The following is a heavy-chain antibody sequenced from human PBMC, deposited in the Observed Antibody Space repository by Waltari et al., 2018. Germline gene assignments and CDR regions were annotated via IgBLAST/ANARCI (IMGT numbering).Heavy chain of an antibody. CDR3: VRLEDCTGPGGHCYSGDPFALDV. CDR1: GGSFSGYY. D-gene: IGHD2-15*01. J-gene: IGHJ6*02. Sequence: QVQLQQWGAGLLQSSETLSLTCAVYGGSFSGYYWGWVRQPPEKGLEWIGEINHAGYTNHNPARRSRVTMSGDTSKSQFSLKLNSVTAADTAVYYCVRLEDCTGPGGHCYSGDPFALDVWGQGTTVTVSS. V-gene: IGHV4-34*02. CDR2: INHAGYT.